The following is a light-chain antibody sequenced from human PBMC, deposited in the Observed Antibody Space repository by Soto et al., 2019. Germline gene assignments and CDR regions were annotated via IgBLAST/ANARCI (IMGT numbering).Light chain of an antibody. V-gene: IGKV3-20*01. CDR3: QQYGSSPLLT. J-gene: IGKJ4*02. Sequence: EIVLTQSPGPLSLSPGERATLSCRASQSVSSSYLAWYQQNPGQAPRLLIYGASSRATGIPDRFSGSGSGTDCTLTISRLEHGAFAVYYCQQYGSSPLLTGGGGTKVEIK. CDR1: QSVSSSY. CDR2: GAS.